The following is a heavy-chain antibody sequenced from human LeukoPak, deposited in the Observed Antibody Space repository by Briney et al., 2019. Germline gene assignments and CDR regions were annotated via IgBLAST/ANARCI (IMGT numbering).Heavy chain of an antibody. J-gene: IGHJ4*02. V-gene: IGHV1-18*04. CDR3: ARDHYYDSSGYADY. CDR2: ISAYNGNT. D-gene: IGHD3-22*01. CDR1: GYNFISYY. Sequence: GASVKVSCKASGYNFISYYMHWVRQAPGQGLEWMGWISAYNGNTNYAQKLQGRVTLTTDTSTSTAYMELRSLRSDDTAVYYCARDHYYDSSGYADYWGQGTLVTVSS.